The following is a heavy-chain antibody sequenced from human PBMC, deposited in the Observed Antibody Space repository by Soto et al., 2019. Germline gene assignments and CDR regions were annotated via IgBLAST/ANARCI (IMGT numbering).Heavy chain of an antibody. CDR3: AKVSLGALTFTDYYYYGLDV. CDR2: IWYDGSNK. Sequence: RGSLRLSCASSGFTFSIYGMRWVRQAPGKGLDFVAVIWYDGSNKYYADSVKGRVTISRDNSKNTLYLQMNSLRAEDTAVYYCAKVSLGALTFTDYYYYGLDVWGQGTPVTVSS. D-gene: IGHD1-26*01. V-gene: IGHV3-33*06. CDR1: GFTFSIYG. J-gene: IGHJ6*01.